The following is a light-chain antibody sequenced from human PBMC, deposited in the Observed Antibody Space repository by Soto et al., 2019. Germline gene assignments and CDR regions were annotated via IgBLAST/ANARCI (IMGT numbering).Light chain of an antibody. CDR1: QSISSY. V-gene: IGKV3-11*01. J-gene: IGKJ3*01. Sequence: EIVLTQSPATLYLSPGERATLSCRASQSISSYLAWYQQKAGQAPRLLIHDASNRATGIPARFSGSGSGTDFTLTISSLEPEDFAVYYCQQRSNWPPLTFGPGTKVEMK. CDR3: QQRSNWPPLT. CDR2: DAS.